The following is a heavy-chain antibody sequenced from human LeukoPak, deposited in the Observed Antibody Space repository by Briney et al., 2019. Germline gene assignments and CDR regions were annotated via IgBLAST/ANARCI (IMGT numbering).Heavy chain of an antibody. D-gene: IGHD5-18*01. Sequence: PSETLSLTCTVSRGAIKNYYWDWIRQAPGKGLEWIGYISDTGSTTYNPSLKSRVTISIDTSMNQFSLKLSSVTAADTAVYYCAKDGYNYGRNYYYYMDVWGKGTTVTVSS. CDR1: RGAIKNYY. CDR2: ISDTGST. J-gene: IGHJ6*03. V-gene: IGHV4-59*12. CDR3: AKDGYNYGRNYYYYMDV.